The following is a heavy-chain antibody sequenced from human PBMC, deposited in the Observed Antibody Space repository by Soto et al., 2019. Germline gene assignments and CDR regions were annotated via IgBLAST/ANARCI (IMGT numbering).Heavy chain of an antibody. J-gene: IGHJ4*02. Sequence: EVQLLESGGALVQPGESLRLSCAASGFTFSFCAMSWVRQAPGKGLEWVSSMRGRNGDTYYADSVKGRFTISRDNTKNTLYLQMNRLRVEDTALYYCVKGHSDSYYYFDYWGQGALVTVSS. D-gene: IGHD3-22*01. CDR2: MRGRNGDT. CDR3: VKGHSDSYYYFDY. V-gene: IGHV3-23*01. CDR1: GFTFSFCA.